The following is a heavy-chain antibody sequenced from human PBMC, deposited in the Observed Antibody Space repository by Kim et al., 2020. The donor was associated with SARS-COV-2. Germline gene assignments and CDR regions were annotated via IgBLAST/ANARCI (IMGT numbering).Heavy chain of an antibody. CDR2: FDPDDDQT. V-gene: IGHV1-24*01. Sequence: ASVKVSCRVSGYTLSELSMHWVRQAPGKGLEWMGGFDPDDDQTVYSQKFQGRFTMTVDTSTNTGHMELRSLRSDDTAVYYCATDAGRPIINPLDYLGQGT. CDR1: GYTLSELS. CDR3: ATDAGRPIINPLDY. J-gene: IGHJ4*02. D-gene: IGHD6-13*01.